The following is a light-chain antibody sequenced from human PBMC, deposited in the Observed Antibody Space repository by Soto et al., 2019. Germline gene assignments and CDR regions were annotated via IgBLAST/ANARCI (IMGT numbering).Light chain of an antibody. CDR3: QQRSNFLT. V-gene: IGKV3-11*01. Sequence: EIVLTQSPATLSLSPGERATLSCRASQSVSSYLAWYQQKPGQAPRLLIYDASNRATGIPARFSGSGSGTDFTLTISSLDTEDFAVYYCQQRSNFLTFGGGTKVEIK. CDR2: DAS. CDR1: QSVSSY. J-gene: IGKJ4*01.